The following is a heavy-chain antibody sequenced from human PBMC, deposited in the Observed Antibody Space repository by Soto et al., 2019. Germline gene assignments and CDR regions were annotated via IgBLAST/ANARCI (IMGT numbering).Heavy chain of an antibody. Sequence: PSETLSLTCAVYGGSFSGYYWSWIRQPPGKGLEWIGEINHSGSTNYNPSLKSRVTISVDTSKNQFSLKLSSVTAADTAVYYCARAPGYMDYWGQGTLVTVSS. CDR3: ARAPGYMDY. D-gene: IGHD1-1*01. V-gene: IGHV4-34*01. CDR2: INHSGST. J-gene: IGHJ4*02. CDR1: GGSFSGYY.